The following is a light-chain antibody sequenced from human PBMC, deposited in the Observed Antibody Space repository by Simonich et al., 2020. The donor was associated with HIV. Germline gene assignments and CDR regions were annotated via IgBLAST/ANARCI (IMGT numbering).Light chain of an antibody. Sequence: DIVMTQSPDSLAVSLGERATINCKSSQSVLYSSNNKNYLAWYQQKPGQPPKLLIYWASTRESGVPDRFSGSGSGTDFTLPISSLQAEDVAVYYCQQYYSTHWTFGQGTKVEIK. CDR3: QQYYSTHWT. V-gene: IGKV4-1*01. J-gene: IGKJ1*01. CDR2: WAS. CDR1: QSVLYSSNNKNY.